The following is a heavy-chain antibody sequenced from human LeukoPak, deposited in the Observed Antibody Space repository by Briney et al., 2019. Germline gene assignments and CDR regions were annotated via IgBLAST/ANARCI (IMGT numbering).Heavy chain of an antibody. V-gene: IGHV4-59*01. Sequence: SETLSLTCTVSGGSISSYYWSWIRQPPGKGLEWIGYIYYSGSTNYNPSLKSRITISVDTSTNQFSMKLSSVTTADTAVYYCARIAPRTYCSGGSGHPYYYGMDVWGQGTTVTVSS. CDR3: ARIAPRTYCSGGSGHPYYYGMDV. CDR2: IYYSGST. D-gene: IGHD2-15*01. J-gene: IGHJ6*02. CDR1: GGSISSYY.